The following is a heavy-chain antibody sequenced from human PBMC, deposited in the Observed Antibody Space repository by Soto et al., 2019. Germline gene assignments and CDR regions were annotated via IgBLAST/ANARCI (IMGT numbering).Heavy chain of an antibody. CDR2: ISYDGSNK. CDR1: GFTFSSYG. J-gene: IGHJ4*02. CDR3: AKEWVYDSSGWSFDY. Sequence: QVQLVESGGGVVQPGRSLRLSCAVSGFTFSSYGMHWVRQALGKGLEWVAVISYDGSNKYYADSVKGRFTISRDNSKNTLYLQMNSLRAEDTAVYYCAKEWVYDSSGWSFDYWGQGTLVTASS. V-gene: IGHV3-30*18. D-gene: IGHD3-22*01.